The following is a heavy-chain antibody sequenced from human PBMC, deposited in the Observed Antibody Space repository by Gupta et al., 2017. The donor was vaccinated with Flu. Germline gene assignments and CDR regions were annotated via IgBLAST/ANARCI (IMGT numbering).Heavy chain of an antibody. CDR1: GLTFSDYA. J-gene: IGHJ4*03. Sequence: EVQLFESGGGLVQPGGSLRLSCAASGLTFSDYAMNWVRQAPGKGMEWVSNIAGGGESSWYADSVMGRCTSSRDNSKKTLSLKTKSLGADDAAVEYCAKARSGKPAIEYWGQGTKVTVSS. CDR3: AKARSGKPAIEY. V-gene: IGHV3-23*01. D-gene: IGHD6-13*01. CDR2: IAGGGESS.